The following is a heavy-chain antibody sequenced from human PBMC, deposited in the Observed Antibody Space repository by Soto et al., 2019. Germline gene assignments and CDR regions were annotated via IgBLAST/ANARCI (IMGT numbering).Heavy chain of an antibody. D-gene: IGHD2-15*01. J-gene: IGHJ6*02. Sequence: QVQLQESGPGLVKPSQTLSLTCTVSGGSISSGGYYWSWIRQHPGKGLEWIGYIYYSGSTYYNPSLMSRVTISVDTSKNQFSLKLSSVTAADTAVYYCARASVVVVAGNYYGMDVWGQGTTVTVSS. V-gene: IGHV4-31*03. CDR2: IYYSGST. CDR1: GGSISSGGYY. CDR3: ARASVVVVAGNYYGMDV.